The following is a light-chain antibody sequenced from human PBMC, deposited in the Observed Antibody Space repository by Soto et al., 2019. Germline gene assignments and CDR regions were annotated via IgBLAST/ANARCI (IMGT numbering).Light chain of an antibody. Sequence: EIVMTQSPATLSVSPWETATLSCRASQSVNSNYLAWYQQKPGQAPRLLIYGAFNRATGIPARFSGSGSGADFTLTISSLEPEDFAVYYCQQRNIWPPVTFGQGTRLEIK. V-gene: IGKV3D-20*02. CDR1: QSVNSNY. CDR3: QQRNIWPPVT. CDR2: GAF. J-gene: IGKJ5*01.